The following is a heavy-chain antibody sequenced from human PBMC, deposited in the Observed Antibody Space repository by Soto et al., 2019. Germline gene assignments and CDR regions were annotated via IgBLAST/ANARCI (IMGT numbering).Heavy chain of an antibody. J-gene: IGHJ5*02. D-gene: IGHD2-15*01. CDR1: GGSISSSSYY. V-gene: IGHV4-39*01. CDR2: IYYSGST. CDR3: AGVGGKYWLDP. Sequence: NPSETLSLTCTVSGGSISSSSYYWGWIRQPPGKGLEWIGSIYYSGSTYYNPSLKSRVTISVDTSKNQFSLKLSSVTAADTAVYYCAGVGGKYWLDPWGQGTLVTVSS.